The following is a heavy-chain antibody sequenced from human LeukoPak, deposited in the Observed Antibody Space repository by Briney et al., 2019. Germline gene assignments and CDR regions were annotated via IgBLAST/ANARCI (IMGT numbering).Heavy chain of an antibody. Sequence: PSETLSLTCTVSGGSISSHYWSWIRRPPGKGREWIGYIYYSGSTNYNPSLKSRVTISVDTSKNQFSLKMSSVTAADTAVYYCATHYDSSGYYYDYYYYYYMDVWGKGTTVTVSS. CDR3: ATHYDSSGYYYDYYYYYYMDV. J-gene: IGHJ6*03. CDR1: GGSISSHY. CDR2: IYYSGST. V-gene: IGHV4-59*11. D-gene: IGHD3-22*01.